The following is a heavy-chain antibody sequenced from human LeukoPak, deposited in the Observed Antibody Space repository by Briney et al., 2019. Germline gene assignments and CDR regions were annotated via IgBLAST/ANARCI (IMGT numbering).Heavy chain of an antibody. V-gene: IGHV3-7*01. CDR2: IKQDGSEK. Sequence: PGGSLRLSCAASGFTFSSYWMSWVRQAPGKGLEWVANIKQDGSEKYYVDSVKGRFTISRDNAKNSLYLQMNSLRAEDTAVYYCARSVGTWFGLYYDSSGYYFDYWGQGTLVTVSS. CDR1: GFTFSSYW. D-gene: IGHD3-22*01. J-gene: IGHJ4*02. CDR3: ARSVGTWFGLYYDSSGYYFDY.